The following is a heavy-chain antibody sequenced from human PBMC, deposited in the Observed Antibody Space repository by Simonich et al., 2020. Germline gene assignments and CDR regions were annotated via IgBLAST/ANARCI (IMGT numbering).Heavy chain of an antibody. CDR2: IRGSGGST. V-gene: IGHV3-23*01. J-gene: IGHJ4*02. Sequence: EVQLLESGGGLVQPGGSLRLSCAASGFTFRSYAMSWVRQAPGKGLEWVSAIRGSGGSTYYADSVKGRFTISRDNSKNTLYLQMNSLRAEDTAVYYCAKDYGVDGYNYFDYWGQGTLVTVSS. CDR3: AKDYGVDGYNYFDY. CDR1: GFTFRSYA. D-gene: IGHD5-12*01.